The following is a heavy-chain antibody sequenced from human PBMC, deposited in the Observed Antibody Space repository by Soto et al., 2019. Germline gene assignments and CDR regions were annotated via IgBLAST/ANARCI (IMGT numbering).Heavy chain of an antibody. J-gene: IGHJ5*02. V-gene: IGHV4-31*03. CDR3: AREVVVVPAAIIVPPWFDP. CDR2: IYYSGST. CDR1: GGSISSGGYY. D-gene: IGHD2-2*01. Sequence: SETLSLTCTVSGGSISSGGYYWSWIRQHPGKGLEWIGYIYYSGSTYYNPSLKSRVTISVDTSKNQFSLKLSSVTAADTAVYYCAREVVVVPAAIIVPPWFDPWGQGTLVTVSS.